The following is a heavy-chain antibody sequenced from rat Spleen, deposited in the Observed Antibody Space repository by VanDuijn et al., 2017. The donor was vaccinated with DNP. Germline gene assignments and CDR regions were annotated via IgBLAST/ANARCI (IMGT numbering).Heavy chain of an antibody. Sequence: EVQLVESGGGLVQPGRSLKVSCAASGFIFSDFYMAWVRQAPTKGLEWVATIAYDGFTTYYRDSVKGRFTISRDNAKSTLYLQMDSLRSEDTATYYCARQDPFDYWGQGVMVTVSS. J-gene: IGHJ2*01. CDR1: GFIFSDFY. V-gene: IGHV5-7*01. CDR3: ARQDPFDY. CDR2: IAYDGFTT.